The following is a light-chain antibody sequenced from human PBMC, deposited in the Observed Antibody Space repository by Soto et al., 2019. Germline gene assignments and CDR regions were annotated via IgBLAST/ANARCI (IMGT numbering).Light chain of an antibody. V-gene: IGKV3-20*01. Sequence: EIVLTQSPGTLALSPGERATLSCRASQSITSNYLAWFQQKPGQAPRLLVYGASSRATGISDRFSGSGSGTDFTLTISRLEPEDLAVYYCQQYADSVYTFGQGTKLEF. CDR2: GAS. CDR3: QQYADSVYT. CDR1: QSITSNY. J-gene: IGKJ2*01.